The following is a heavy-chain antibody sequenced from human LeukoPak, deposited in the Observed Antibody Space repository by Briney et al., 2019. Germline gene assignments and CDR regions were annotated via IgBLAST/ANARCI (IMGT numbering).Heavy chain of an antibody. CDR1: GFTFSSYA. CDR2: ISYDGSNK. J-gene: IGHJ4*02. CDR3: ARGRNEDTDY. Sequence: PGGSLRLSCAASGFTFSSYAMHWVRQAPGKGLEWVAVISYDGSNKYYADSVKGRFTISRDNSKNTLYLQMNSLRAEDTAVYYCARGRNEDTDYWGQGTLVTVSS. D-gene: IGHD5-18*01. V-gene: IGHV3-30*04.